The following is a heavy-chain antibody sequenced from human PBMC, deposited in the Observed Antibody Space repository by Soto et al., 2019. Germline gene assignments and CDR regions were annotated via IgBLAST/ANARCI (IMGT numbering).Heavy chain of an antibody. J-gene: IGHJ4*02. CDR2: INAGNGNT. Sequence: SVKVSCKASGYTFSSHAMHWVRQAPVQRLEWMGWINAGNGNTKYSQNFQGRVAITRDTSASTAYMEPRSLRSEDTAVYYCARDGARITVFGVVYYFDYWGQGTLVTVSS. CDR1: GYTFSSHA. D-gene: IGHD3-3*01. CDR3: ARDGARITVFGVVYYFDY. V-gene: IGHV1-3*01.